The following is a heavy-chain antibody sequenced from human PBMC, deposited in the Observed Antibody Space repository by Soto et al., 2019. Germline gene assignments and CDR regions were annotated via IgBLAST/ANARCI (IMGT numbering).Heavy chain of an antibody. D-gene: IGHD3-10*01. CDR2: IYYSGST. CDR3: ARHTAGSLAHFGMDV. Sequence: SETLSLTCTVSGGSISSYYWSWIRQPPGKGLEWIGYIYYSGSTNYNPSLKSRVTISVDTSKNQFSLKLISVTAADTAVYYCARHTAGSLAHFGMDVWGQGTTVTVSS. J-gene: IGHJ6*02. V-gene: IGHV4-59*01. CDR1: GGSISSYY.